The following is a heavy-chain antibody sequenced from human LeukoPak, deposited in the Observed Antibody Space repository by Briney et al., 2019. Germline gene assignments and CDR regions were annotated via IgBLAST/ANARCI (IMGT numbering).Heavy chain of an antibody. Sequence: PSETLSLTCAVYGGSFSGYYWSWIRQPPGKGLEWIGEINHSGSTNYNPSLRSRVTISVDTSKNQFSLKLSSVTAADTAVYYCARGTMVRGVFDYWGRGTLVTVSS. CDR1: GGSFSGYY. D-gene: IGHD3-10*01. V-gene: IGHV4-34*01. J-gene: IGHJ4*02. CDR2: INHSGST. CDR3: ARGTMVRGVFDY.